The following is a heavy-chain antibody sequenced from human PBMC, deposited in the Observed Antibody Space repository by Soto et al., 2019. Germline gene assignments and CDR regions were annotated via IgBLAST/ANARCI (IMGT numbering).Heavy chain of an antibody. CDR1: GFTFSSYA. J-gene: IGHJ6*02. V-gene: IGHV3-30-3*01. Sequence: RRVSCAASGFTFSSYAMHWVRQAPGKGLEWVAVISYDGSNKYYADSVKGRFTISRDNSKNTLYLQMNSLRAEDTAVYYCARVRDGYYYYGMDVWGQGTTVTVSS. CDR2: ISYDGSNK. D-gene: IGHD3-22*01. CDR3: ARVRDGYYYYGMDV.